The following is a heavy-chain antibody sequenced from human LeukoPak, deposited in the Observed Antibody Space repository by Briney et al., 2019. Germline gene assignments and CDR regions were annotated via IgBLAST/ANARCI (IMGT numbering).Heavy chain of an antibody. D-gene: IGHD3/OR15-3a*01. CDR2: IYYSGST. CDR1: GGSISSYY. V-gene: IGHV4-59*01. CDR3: ARAGPTGLFDY. Sequence: SETLSLTCTVSGGSISSYYWSWIRQPPGKGLEWIGYIYYSGSTNYNPSLKSRVTISVDTSKNQFSLKLSSVTAADTAVYYCARAGPTGLFDYWGQGTLVTVSS. J-gene: IGHJ4*02.